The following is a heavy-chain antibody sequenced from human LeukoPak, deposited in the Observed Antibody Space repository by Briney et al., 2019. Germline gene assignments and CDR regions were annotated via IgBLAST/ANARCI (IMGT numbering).Heavy chain of an antibody. Sequence: ASVKVSCKASGYTFTSYGISWVRQAPGQGLEWMGWISAYNGNTNYAQKLQGRVTMTTDTSTSTAYMELSSLRSEDTAVYYCARGGRIRVRGFTEYYFAYGGRGTLATVSS. V-gene: IGHV1-18*01. D-gene: IGHD3-10*01. CDR3: ARGGRIRVRGFTEYYFAY. CDR2: ISAYNGNT. J-gene: IGHJ4*02. CDR1: GYTFTSYG.